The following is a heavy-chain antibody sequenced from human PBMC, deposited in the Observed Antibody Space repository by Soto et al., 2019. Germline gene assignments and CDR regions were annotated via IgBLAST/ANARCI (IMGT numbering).Heavy chain of an antibody. D-gene: IGHD3-10*01. CDR2: ISAYNGNT. V-gene: IGHV1-18*01. J-gene: IGHJ4*02. Sequence: GASVKVSCKASGYTFTSYGISWVRQAPGQGLEWMGWISAYNGNTNYAQKLQGRVTMTTDTSTSTAYMELRSLRSEDTAVYYCARGGVFFFAAPTNPFDYWGQGTLVTVSS. CDR1: GYTFTSYG. CDR3: ARGGVFFFAAPTNPFDY.